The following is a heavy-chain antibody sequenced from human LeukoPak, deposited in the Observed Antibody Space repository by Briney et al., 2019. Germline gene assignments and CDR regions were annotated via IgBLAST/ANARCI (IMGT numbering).Heavy chain of an antibody. J-gene: IGHJ4*02. CDR1: GGTFSTYA. Sequence: SVKVSCKASGGTFSTYAISWVRQAPGQGLEWMGGIIPIFGTANYAQKFQGRVTITADESTSTAYMELSSLRSEDTAVYYCAGYYYYGSGSYSHPFDYWGQGTLVTVSS. V-gene: IGHV1-69*13. D-gene: IGHD3-10*01. CDR3: AGYYYYGSGSYSHPFDY. CDR2: IIPIFGTA.